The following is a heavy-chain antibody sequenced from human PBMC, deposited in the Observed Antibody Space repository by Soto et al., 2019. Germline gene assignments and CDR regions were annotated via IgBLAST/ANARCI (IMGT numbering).Heavy chain of an antibody. CDR2: ILSDGSKQ. J-gene: IGHJ3*02. Sequence: GGSLRLSCAASRFTFSYYAMHWIRQAPGKGLEWMAVILSDGSKQYYAESVKGRFTISRDNSKSTLYLQMNSLRVEDTAVYYCVRTIALAGPAAFDMWGQGTMVTVSS. CDR1: RFTFSYYA. V-gene: IGHV3-30-3*01. CDR3: VRTIALAGPAAFDM. D-gene: IGHD6-19*01.